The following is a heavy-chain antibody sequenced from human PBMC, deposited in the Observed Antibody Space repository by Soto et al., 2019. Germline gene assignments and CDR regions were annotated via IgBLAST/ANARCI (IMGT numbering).Heavy chain of an antibody. Sequence: EVQLVESGGGLVQPGGSLRLSCAGSGFALSSSWMHWVRQDPGKGLVWVSRSNFDGSSTDYADSVRGRFTISRDNAKNTLYLEMNSLRADDTAVYHCARGPRGWYGFDYWGQGTLVTVSS. D-gene: IGHD6-19*01. CDR2: SNFDGSST. V-gene: IGHV3-74*01. J-gene: IGHJ4*02. CDR1: GFALSSSW. CDR3: ARGPRGWYGFDY.